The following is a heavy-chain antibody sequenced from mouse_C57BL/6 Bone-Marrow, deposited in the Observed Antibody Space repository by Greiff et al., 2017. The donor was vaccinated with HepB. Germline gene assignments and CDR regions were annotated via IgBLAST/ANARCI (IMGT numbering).Heavy chain of an antibody. CDR1: GFTFSSYG. D-gene: IGHD1-1*01. CDR3: ARRYGRVNYYAMDY. CDR2: ISSGGSYT. Sequence: DVKLVESGGDLVKPGGSLKLSCAASGFTFSSYGMSWVRQTPDKRLEWVATISSGGSYTYYPDSVKGRFTISRDNAKNTLYLQMSSLKSEDTAMYYCARRYGRVNYYAMDYWGQGTSVTVSS. V-gene: IGHV5-6*02. J-gene: IGHJ4*01.